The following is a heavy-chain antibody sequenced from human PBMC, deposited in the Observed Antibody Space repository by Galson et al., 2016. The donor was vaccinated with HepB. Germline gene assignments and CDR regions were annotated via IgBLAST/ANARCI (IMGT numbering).Heavy chain of an antibody. D-gene: IGHD1-7*01. CDR2: LSYNGRDT. V-gene: IGHV3-30*09. CDR1: EFPYT. CDR3: AREITGWNWDY. Sequence: SLRLSCAVSEFPYTVHWVRQAPGKALEWVAVLSYNGRDTYYADSVRGRSAISRDDSKNTVYLQLNSLRTEDTAVYYCAREITGWNWDYWGQGTLVTVSS. J-gene: IGHJ4*02.